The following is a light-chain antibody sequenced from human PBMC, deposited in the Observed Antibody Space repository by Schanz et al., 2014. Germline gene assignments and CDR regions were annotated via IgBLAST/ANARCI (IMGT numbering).Light chain of an antibody. J-gene: IGLJ3*02. CDR3: FSYAGRNTYV. V-gene: IGLV2-23*02. CDR1: SSDVGSYNL. Sequence: QSALTQPASVSGSPGQSITISCTGTSSDVGSYNLVSWYQQHPGKAPKVIIYDVSDRPSGVSNRFSGSKSGNTASLTISGLQAEDEADYYCFSYAGRNTYVFGGGTKLTVL. CDR2: DVS.